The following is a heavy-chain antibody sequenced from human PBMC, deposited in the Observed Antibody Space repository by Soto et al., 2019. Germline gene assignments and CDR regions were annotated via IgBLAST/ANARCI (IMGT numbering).Heavy chain of an antibody. CDR1: GGSISSGGYY. D-gene: IGHD3-3*01. CDR2: IYYSGST. CDR3: VRAEGGYYDFWSGYYTNWFDP. J-gene: IGHJ5*02. V-gene: IGHV4-31*03. Sequence: QVQLQESGPGLVKPSQTLSLTCTVSGGSISSGGYYWSWIRQHPGKGLEWIGYIYYSGSTYYNPSLKSRVTISVDTSKNQFSLKLSSVTAADTAVYYCVRAEGGYYDFWSGYYTNWFDPWGQGTLVTVSS.